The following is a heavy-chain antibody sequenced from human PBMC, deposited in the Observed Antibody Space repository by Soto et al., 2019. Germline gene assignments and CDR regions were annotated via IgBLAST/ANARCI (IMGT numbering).Heavy chain of an antibody. CDR2: VIPILGIA. CDR3: AVGDIVVVPAAIPPGYFQH. V-gene: IGHV1-69*02. J-gene: IGHJ1*01. Sequence: QVQLVQSGAEVKKPGSSVKVSCKASGGTFSSYTISWVRQAPGQGLEWMGRVIPILGIANYAKKFQGRVTITADKSTSTAYMEQSSLRPEDTAAYYCAVGDIVVVPAAIPPGYFQHWGQGTLVTVSS. CDR1: GGTFSSYT. D-gene: IGHD2-2*01.